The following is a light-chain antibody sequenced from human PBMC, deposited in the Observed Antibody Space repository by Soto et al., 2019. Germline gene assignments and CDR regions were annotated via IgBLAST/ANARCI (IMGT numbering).Light chain of an antibody. CDR2: GAS. CDR3: QQYVTSPLT. V-gene: IGKV3-20*01. J-gene: IGKJ4*01. CDR1: QSVSYSY. Sequence: EIVLTQSPGTLSLSPGERATLSCRASQSVSYSYLAWYQQKPGQAPRLLIYGASSRAPGIPDRFSGSGSGTDFTLTISRLEPEDFAVYSCQQYVTSPLTFGGGTKVEIK.